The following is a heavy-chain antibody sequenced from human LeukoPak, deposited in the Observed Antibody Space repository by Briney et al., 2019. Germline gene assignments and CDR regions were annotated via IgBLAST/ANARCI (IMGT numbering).Heavy chain of an antibody. CDR1: GGSVSSYY. V-gene: IGHV4-59*02. CDR3: ARDRGRDGGSDY. J-gene: IGHJ4*02. CDR2: IYYSGST. D-gene: IGHD3-16*01. Sequence: SETLSLTCTVSGGSVSSYYWSWIRQPPGKGLEWIAYIYYSGSTNYNPSLKSRVTISVDTSKNQFSLKLSSVTAADTAVYYCARDRGRDGGSDYWGQGTLVTVSS.